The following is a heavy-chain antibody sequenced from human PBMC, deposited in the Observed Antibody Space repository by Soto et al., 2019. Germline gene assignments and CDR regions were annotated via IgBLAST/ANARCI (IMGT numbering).Heavy chain of an antibody. D-gene: IGHD3-10*01. CDR3: AKADVLLWFGELLSPEFDY. V-gene: IGHV3-23*01. Sequence: GGSLRLSCAASGFTFSSYAMSWVRQAPGKGLEWVSAISGSGGSTYYADSVKGRFTISRDNSKNTLYLQMNSLRAEDTAVYYCAKADVLLWFGELLSPEFDYWGQGTLVTVSS. CDR1: GFTFSSYA. J-gene: IGHJ4*02. CDR2: ISGSGGST.